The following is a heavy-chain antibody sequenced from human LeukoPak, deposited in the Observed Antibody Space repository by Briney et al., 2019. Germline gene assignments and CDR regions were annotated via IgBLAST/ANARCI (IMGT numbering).Heavy chain of an antibody. Sequence: PGGSLRLSCAASGFTFSSYNINWVRQAPGKGLEWVSSISSSSSYIYYADSVKGRFTISRDNAKNSLYLQMNSLRAEDTAVYYCARGDPLGTESGGGAFDIWGQGTMVTVSS. J-gene: IGHJ3*02. CDR1: GFTFSSYN. D-gene: IGHD7-27*01. CDR2: ISSSSSYI. V-gene: IGHV3-21*01. CDR3: ARGDPLGTESGGGAFDI.